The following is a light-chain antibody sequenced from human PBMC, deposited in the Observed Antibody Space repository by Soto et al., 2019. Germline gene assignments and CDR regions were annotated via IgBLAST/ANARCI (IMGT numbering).Light chain of an antibody. CDR1: SSNIGNNY. Sequence: QSVLTQPPSVSAAPGQKVTISCSGSSSNIGNNYVAWYQQFPGTAPKLLIYQNNKRPSGIPDRFSGSNSGTSATLGITGLQTGDEADYYCGTWDSSLSAGVFGGGTKLTVL. V-gene: IGLV1-51*02. CDR3: GTWDSSLSAGV. CDR2: QNN. J-gene: IGLJ2*01.